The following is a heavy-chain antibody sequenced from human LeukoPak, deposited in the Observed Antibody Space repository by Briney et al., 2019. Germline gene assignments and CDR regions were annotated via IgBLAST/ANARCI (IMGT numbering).Heavy chain of an antibody. CDR2: ITSSSSYI. CDR3: ARTGYLHFDY. D-gene: IGHD3-9*01. V-gene: IGHV3-21*01. CDR1: GFTFSSYT. Sequence: GGSLRLSCAASGFTFSSYTMNWVRQAPGKGLEWVSSITSSSSYIYYAGSVKGRFTISRDNAKNSLYLQMNSLRAEDTAVYYCARTGYLHFDYWGQGTLVTVSS. J-gene: IGHJ4*02.